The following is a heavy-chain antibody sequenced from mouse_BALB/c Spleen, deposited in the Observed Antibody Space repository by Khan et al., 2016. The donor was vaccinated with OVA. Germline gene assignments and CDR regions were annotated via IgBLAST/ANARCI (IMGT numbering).Heavy chain of an antibody. V-gene: IGHV1S81*02. CDR2: INPNNGGP. Sequence: QLQQSGAELVKPGASVKLSCKASGYTFSSYYMYWVKQRPGQGLEWIGGINPNNGGPNFNEKFKTKATLTVDKSSSTAYMHLSSLTSEDSAVYYCTRSGYANPFAYWGQGTLVTVSP. CDR1: GYTFSSYY. J-gene: IGHJ3*01. CDR3: TRSGYANPFAY. D-gene: IGHD2-2*01.